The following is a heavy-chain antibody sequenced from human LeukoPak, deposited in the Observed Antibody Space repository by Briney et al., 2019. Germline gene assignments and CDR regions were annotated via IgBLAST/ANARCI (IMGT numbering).Heavy chain of an antibody. J-gene: IGHJ4*02. Sequence: GGSLRLSCAASGFTFSSYWMSWVRQAPGKGLEWVANMNQDGSEKYYVDSVKGRFTISRDKAKNSLYLQMNNLRAEDTAVYYCARGGELLRPADYWGQGTLVTVSS. V-gene: IGHV3-7*01. CDR2: MNQDGSEK. CDR3: ARGGELLRPADY. CDR1: GFTFSSYW. D-gene: IGHD1-26*01.